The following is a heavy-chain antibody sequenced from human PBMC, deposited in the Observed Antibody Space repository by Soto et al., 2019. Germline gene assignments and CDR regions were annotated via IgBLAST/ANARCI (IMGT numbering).Heavy chain of an antibody. CDR2: IDPNSGGT. J-gene: IGHJ6*02. CDR1: GYTFTGYY. V-gene: IGHV1-2*02. Sequence: ASVKVSCKASGYTFTGYYMHWVRQAPGQGLEWMGWIDPNSGGTNYAQKFQGRVTMTRDTSISTAYMELSRLRSDDTAVYYCARVERVYYGMDVWGQGTTVTVSS. CDR3: ARVERVYYGMDV.